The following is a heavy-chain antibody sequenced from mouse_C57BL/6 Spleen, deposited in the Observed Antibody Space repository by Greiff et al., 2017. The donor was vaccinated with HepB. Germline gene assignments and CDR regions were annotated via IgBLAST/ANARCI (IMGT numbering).Heavy chain of an antibody. CDR1: GYTFTSYN. D-gene: IGHD2-1*01. Sequence: QVQLQQPGAELVRPGASVKMSCKASGYTFTSYNMHWVKQTPRQGLEWIGAIYPGNGDTYYNQKFKGKATLTVDTSSSTAYMQLSSLTSEDSAVYFCARGTEIYYTDALGYWGQGTTLTVSS. CDR3: ARGTEIYYTDALGY. V-gene: IGHV1-12*01. CDR2: IYPGNGDT. J-gene: IGHJ2*01.